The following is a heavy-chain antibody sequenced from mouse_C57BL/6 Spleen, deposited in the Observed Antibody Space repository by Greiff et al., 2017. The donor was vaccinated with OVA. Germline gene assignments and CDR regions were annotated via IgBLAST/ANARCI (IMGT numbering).Heavy chain of an antibody. CDR2: IDPSDSYT. CDR3: ARGDGYYY. J-gene: IGHJ3*01. CDR1: GYTFTSYW. V-gene: IGHV1-69*01. Sequence: QVQLKQPGAELVMPGASVKLSCKASGYTFTSYWMHWVKQRPGQGLEWIGEIDPSDSYTNYNQKFKGKSTLTVDKSSSTAYMQLSSLTSEDSAVYYCARGDGYYYWGQGTLVTVSA. D-gene: IGHD2-3*01.